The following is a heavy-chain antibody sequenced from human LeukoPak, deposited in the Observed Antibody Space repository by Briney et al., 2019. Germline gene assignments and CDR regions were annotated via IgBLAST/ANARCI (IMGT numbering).Heavy chain of an antibody. D-gene: IGHD6-19*01. CDR1: GFTFSSYW. CDR2: INSDGSST. Sequence: GGSLRLSCAASGFTFSSYWMHWVRQAPEKGLVWVSRINSDGSSTSYADSVKGRFTISRDNAKNTLYLQMNSLRAEDTAVYYCARGAVAGNFDLWGRGTLVTVSS. V-gene: IGHV3-74*01. CDR3: ARGAVAGNFDL. J-gene: IGHJ2*01.